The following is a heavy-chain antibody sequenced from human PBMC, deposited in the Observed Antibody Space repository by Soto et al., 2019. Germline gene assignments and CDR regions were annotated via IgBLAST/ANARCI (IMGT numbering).Heavy chain of an antibody. CDR1: GYKFIDYW. V-gene: IGHV5-51*01. J-gene: IGHJ4*02. Sequence: PVESLNISFKGSGYKFIDYWIGWVRQVPGKGLEWMGSIYPGDFDIKYGPSFQGQVTISADRSITTVYLQWSSLKASDTGIYYCVRALGGEYYDRRSWYSAYWGQGTQVTVS. D-gene: IGHD3-16*01. CDR2: IYPGDFDI. CDR3: VRALGGEYYDRRSWYSAY.